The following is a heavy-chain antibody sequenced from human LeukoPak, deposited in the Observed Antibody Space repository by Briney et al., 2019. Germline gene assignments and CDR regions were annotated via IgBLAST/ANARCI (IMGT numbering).Heavy chain of an antibody. CDR2: IWYGGSNK. D-gene: IGHD2-2*01. CDR3: AKDVGGYQLLHMDV. Sequence: PGRSLRLSCAASGFTFSSYGMHWVRQAPGKGLEWVAVIWYGGSNKYYADSVKGRFTISRDNSKNTVYLQMNSLRAEDTAMYYCAKDVGGYQLLHMDVWGKGTTVTVSS. V-gene: IGHV3-30*18. CDR1: GFTFSSYG. J-gene: IGHJ6*03.